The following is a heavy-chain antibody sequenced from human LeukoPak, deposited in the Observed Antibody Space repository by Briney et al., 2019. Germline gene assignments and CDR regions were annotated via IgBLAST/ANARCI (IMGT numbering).Heavy chain of an antibody. V-gene: IGHV3-53*01. CDR1: GFTVSSNY. CDR3: ARDSLGDYVWGSYRSRPYYYYGMDV. J-gene: IGHJ6*02. CDR2: IYSGGST. Sequence: GGSLRLSCAASGFTVSSNYMSWVRQAPGKGLEWVSVIYSGGSTYYADSVKGRFTISRDNSKNTLYLQMNSLRAEDTAVYYCARDSLGDYVWGSYRSRPYYYYGMDVWGQGTTVTVSS. D-gene: IGHD3-16*02.